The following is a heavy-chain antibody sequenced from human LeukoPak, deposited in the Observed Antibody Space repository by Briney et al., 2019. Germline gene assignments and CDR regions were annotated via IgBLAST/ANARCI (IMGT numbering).Heavy chain of an antibody. D-gene: IGHD1-26*01. CDR2: INPNSGGT. CDR1: GYTFTSYY. J-gene: IGHJ5*02. V-gene: IGHV1-2*02. Sequence: ASVKVSCKASGYTFTSYYMHWVRQAPGQGLEWMGIINPNSGGTNYAQKFQGRVTMTRDTSISTAYMELSRLRSDDTAVYYCARVGTALDSGALMGWFDPWGQGTLVTVSS. CDR3: ARVGTALDSGALMGWFDP.